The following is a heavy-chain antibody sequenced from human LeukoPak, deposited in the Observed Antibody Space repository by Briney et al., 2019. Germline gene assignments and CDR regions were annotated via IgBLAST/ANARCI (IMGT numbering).Heavy chain of an antibody. J-gene: IGHJ3*02. V-gene: IGHV3-23*01. D-gene: IGHD3-16*02. CDR2: ISGSGGST. CDR3: AKVVRVWGSYRYRDPIHDAFDI. Sequence: GGSLRLSCAASGFTFSSYAMSWVRQAPGKGLEWVSAISGSGGSTYYADSVKGRFTISRDNSKNTLYLQMNSLRAEDTAVYYCAKVVRVWGSYRYRDPIHDAFDIWGQGTMVTVSS. CDR1: GFTFSSYA.